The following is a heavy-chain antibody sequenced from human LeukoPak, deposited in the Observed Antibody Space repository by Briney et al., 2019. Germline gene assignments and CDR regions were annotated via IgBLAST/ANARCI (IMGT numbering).Heavy chain of an antibody. D-gene: IGHD2-2*02. V-gene: IGHV4-59*12. Sequence: SETLSLTCSVSGDSFSNYYWTWIRQPPGKGLEWIGYVYYSGSTNYNPSLKSRVTISVDTSKNQFSLQLNSVTPEDAAVYYCARDIGTHIPFDCWGQGTLVTVSS. CDR2: VYYSGST. J-gene: IGHJ4*02. CDR3: ARDIGTHIPFDC. CDR1: GDSFSNYY.